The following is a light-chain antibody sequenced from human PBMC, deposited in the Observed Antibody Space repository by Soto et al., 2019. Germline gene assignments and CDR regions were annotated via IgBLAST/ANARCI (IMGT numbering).Light chain of an antibody. CDR3: HQYGNSPPGT. Sequence: EIVLTQSPGTLSLSPGGRATLSCRASQPIISNDLAGDQQKPGQAPRLLIYDTTNRATGIPDRFSGSGSGADFTLTISRLEPEDFAVYFCHQYGNSPPGTFGQGTRLEIK. CDR2: DTT. V-gene: IGKV3-20*01. J-gene: IGKJ5*01. CDR1: QPIISND.